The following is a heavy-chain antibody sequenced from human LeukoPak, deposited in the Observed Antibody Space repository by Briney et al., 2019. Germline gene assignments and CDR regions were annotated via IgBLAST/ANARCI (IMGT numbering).Heavy chain of an antibody. CDR3: ARVSYDSSFFDY. D-gene: IGHD3-22*01. V-gene: IGHV1-46*01. J-gene: IGHJ4*02. CDR1: GYTFTSYY. Sequence: ASVTVSCKASGYTFTSYYMHWVRQAPGQGLEWMGIINPSGGSTSYAQKFQGRVTMTRDMSTSTVYMELSSLRSEDMAVYYCARVSYDSSFFDYWGQGTLVTVSS. CDR2: INPSGGST.